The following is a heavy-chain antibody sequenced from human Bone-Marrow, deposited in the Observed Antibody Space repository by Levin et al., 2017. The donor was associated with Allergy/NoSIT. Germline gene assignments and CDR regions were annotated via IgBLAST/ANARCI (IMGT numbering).Heavy chain of an antibody. V-gene: IGHV3-30*18. J-gene: IGHJ6*02. Sequence: GGSLRLSCAASGFTFSSYGMHWVRQAPGKGLEWVAVISYDGSNKYYADSVKGRFTISRDNSKNTLYLQMNSLRAEDTAVYYCAKADGSTSWPQRPDYYYYGMDVWGQGTTVTVSS. D-gene: IGHD2-2*01. CDR3: AKADGSTSWPQRPDYYYYGMDV. CDR2: ISYDGSNK. CDR1: GFTFSSYG.